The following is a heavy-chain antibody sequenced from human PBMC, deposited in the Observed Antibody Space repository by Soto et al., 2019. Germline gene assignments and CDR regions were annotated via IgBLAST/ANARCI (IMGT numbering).Heavy chain of an antibody. J-gene: IGHJ4*02. CDR1: GDTFNFYS. D-gene: IGHD3-10*01. CDR2: VNPIVSMS. Sequence: QVQLVQSGAEVKRPGSSVKVSCKASGDTFNFYSINWVRQAPGVGLEWMGRVNPIVSMSNYAQKFQGRVTMTADKTTSTAYMELSSLRSEDTATYYGASSYGAGYRALDYWGQGALVTVSS. V-gene: IGHV1-69*02. CDR3: ASSYGAGYRALDY.